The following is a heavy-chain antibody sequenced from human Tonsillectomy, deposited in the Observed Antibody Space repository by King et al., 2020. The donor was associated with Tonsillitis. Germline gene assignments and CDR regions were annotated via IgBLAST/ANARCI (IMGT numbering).Heavy chain of an antibody. D-gene: IGHD1-1*01. CDR1: GFTFSTYP. CDR2: IQFDESDK. J-gene: IGHJ3*02. Sequence: VQLVESGGGVVQPGGSLRLSCTASGFTFSTYPMHWVRQAPGKGLEWVAFIQFDESDKRYADSVRDRFTISRDNSKNTLYLQMNSLRAEDTAVYYCAKEDLPREKTVAFDIWAQGTMVTVSS. V-gene: IGHV3-30*02. CDR3: AKEDLPREKTVAFDI.